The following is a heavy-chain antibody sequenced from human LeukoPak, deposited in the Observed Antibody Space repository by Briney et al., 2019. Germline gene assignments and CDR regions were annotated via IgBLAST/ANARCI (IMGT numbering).Heavy chain of an antibody. J-gene: IGHJ4*02. CDR2: IYSGGST. Sequence: PGGSLRLSCAASGFTVSSNYMSWARQAPGKGLEWVSVIYSGGSTYYADSVKGRFTISRDNSKNTLYLQMNSLGAEDTAVYYCARRKGYDYHFDYWGQGTLVTVSS. V-gene: IGHV3-53*01. D-gene: IGHD5-12*01. CDR3: ARRKGYDYHFDY. CDR1: GFTVSSNY.